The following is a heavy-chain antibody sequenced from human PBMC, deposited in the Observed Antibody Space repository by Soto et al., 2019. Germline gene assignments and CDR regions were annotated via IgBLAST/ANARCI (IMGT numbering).Heavy chain of an antibody. V-gene: IGHV4-34*01. CDR2: INHSGST. D-gene: IGHD3-3*01. Sequence: SETLSLTCAVYGGSFSGYYWSWIRQPPGKGLEWIGEINHSGSTNYNPSLKSRVTISVDTSKNQFSLKLSSVTAADTAVYYCAREKSFGVVIPSWFDPWGQGTLVTVSS. J-gene: IGHJ5*02. CDR3: AREKSFGVVIPSWFDP. CDR1: GGSFSGYY.